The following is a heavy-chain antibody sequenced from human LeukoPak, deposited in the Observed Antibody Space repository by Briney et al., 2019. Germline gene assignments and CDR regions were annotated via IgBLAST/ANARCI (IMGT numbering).Heavy chain of an antibody. CDR2: IYHNGDV. V-gene: IGHV4-4*02. CDR1: GGSISTDNW. D-gene: IGHD6-13*01. Sequence: SGTLSLTCAVSGGSISTDNWWHWIRQSPGKGLEGIAEIYHNGDVHYNPSLKSRVTISVDTSKNQFSLKLSSVTAADTAVYYCARLYSSSWFDYYYYGMDVWGQGTTVTVSS. J-gene: IGHJ6*02. CDR3: ARLYSSSWFDYYYYGMDV.